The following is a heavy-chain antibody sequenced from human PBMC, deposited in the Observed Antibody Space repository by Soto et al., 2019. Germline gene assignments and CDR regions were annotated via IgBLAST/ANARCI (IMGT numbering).Heavy chain of an antibody. J-gene: IGHJ4*02. CDR1: GGSISSGDYY. Sequence: PSETLSLTCTVSGGSISSGDYYWSWIRQVPKKGLEWIGYICYSGSTYYNPSLRSRVAMSVDTSKNQFSLKLSSVTAADTAIYYCAREGRLAAAGRFDYWGQGTLVTVSS. D-gene: IGHD6-13*01. V-gene: IGHV4-31*03. CDR2: ICYSGST. CDR3: AREGRLAAAGRFDY.